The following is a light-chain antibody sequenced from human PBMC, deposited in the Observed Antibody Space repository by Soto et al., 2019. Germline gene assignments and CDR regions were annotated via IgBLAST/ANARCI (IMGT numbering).Light chain of an antibody. J-gene: IGKJ1*01. CDR3: QQSYNTPWT. V-gene: IGKV1-39*01. Sequence: IQLTQSPSSLSAYVGDRVTITCRASQNIDNYLNWYQQKPGKAPKVLIYAASNLQSGVPSRFSGSGSGPYFTLTVSSLQPEDFATYFCQQSYNTPWTFGQGTIVDI. CDR1: QNIDNY. CDR2: AAS.